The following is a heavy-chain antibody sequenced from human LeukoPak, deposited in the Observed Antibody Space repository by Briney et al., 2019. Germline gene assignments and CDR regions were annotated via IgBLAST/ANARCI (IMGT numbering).Heavy chain of an antibody. D-gene: IGHD6-6*01. J-gene: IGHJ5*02. CDR2: INHSGST. CDR3: ARGKRYSSSSSRYNWFDP. V-gene: IGHV4-34*01. Sequence: SETLSLTCAVYGGSFSGYYWSWIRQPPGKGLEWIEEINHSGSTNYNPSLKSRVTISVDTSKNQFSLKLSSVTAADTAVYYCARGKRYSSSSSRYNWFDPWGQGTLVTVSS. CDR1: GGSFSGYY.